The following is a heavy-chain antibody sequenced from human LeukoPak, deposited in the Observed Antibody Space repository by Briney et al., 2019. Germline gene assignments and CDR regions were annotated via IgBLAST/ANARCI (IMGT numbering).Heavy chain of an antibody. D-gene: IGHD3-16*01. Sequence: GGSLRPSCAVSGFIFSSYRFHWVRQAPGKGLEWVAVTWYDGTNKFYADSVKGRFTISRDNSKKTLFLQMNSLRAEDTAVYYCARGEFLDYWGQGTLVTVSS. V-gene: IGHV3-33*01. CDR3: ARGEFLDY. J-gene: IGHJ4*02. CDR2: TWYDGTNK. CDR1: GFIFSSYR.